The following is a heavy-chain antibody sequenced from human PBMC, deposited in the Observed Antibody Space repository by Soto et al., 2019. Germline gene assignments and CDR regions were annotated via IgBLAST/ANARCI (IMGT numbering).Heavy chain of an antibody. CDR3: AREYYYDSSGKGWLDP. CDR2: MNPNSGNT. Sequence: ASVKVSCKASGYTFTSYDINWVRQATGQGLEWMGWMNPNSGNTGYAQKFQGRVTMTRNTSISTAYMELSSLRSEDTAVYYCAREYYYDSSGKGWLDPWGQGPLVTVYS. J-gene: IGHJ5*02. D-gene: IGHD3-22*01. V-gene: IGHV1-8*01. CDR1: GYTFTSYD.